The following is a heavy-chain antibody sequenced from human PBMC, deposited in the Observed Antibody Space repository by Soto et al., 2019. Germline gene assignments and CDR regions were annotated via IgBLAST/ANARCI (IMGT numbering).Heavy chain of an antibody. Sequence: GGSLRLSCAASGFTFSSYAMSWVRQAPRKGLEWVSAISGSGGSTYYADSVKGRFTISRDNSKNTLYLQMNSLRAEDTAVYYCAKGMVRGPQYTPDAFDIWGQGTMVTVSS. CDR1: GFTFSSYA. D-gene: IGHD3-10*01. CDR2: ISGSGGST. CDR3: AKGMVRGPQYTPDAFDI. J-gene: IGHJ3*02. V-gene: IGHV3-23*01.